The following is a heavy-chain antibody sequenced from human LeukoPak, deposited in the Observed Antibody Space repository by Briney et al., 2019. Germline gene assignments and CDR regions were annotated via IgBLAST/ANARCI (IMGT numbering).Heavy chain of an antibody. D-gene: IGHD4-17*01. CDR2: ISAYNGNT. V-gene: IGHV1-18*01. CDR1: GYTFTSYG. Sequence: VASVKVSCKASGYTFTSYGISWVRQAPGQGLEWMGWISAYNGNTNYAQKLQGRVTMTTDTSTSTAYMELRSLRSDDTAVYYCARVEMDGDYTYYYYGMDVWGQGTTVTVSS. CDR3: ARVEMDGDYTYYYYGMDV. J-gene: IGHJ6*02.